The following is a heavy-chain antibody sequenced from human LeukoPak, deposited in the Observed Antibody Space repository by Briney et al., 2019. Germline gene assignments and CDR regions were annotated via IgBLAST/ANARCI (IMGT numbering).Heavy chain of an antibody. Sequence: GGSLRLSCAVSGISLSNYGMSWVRQAPGKGLEWVAGISGSGGSTYYADSVKGRFTISRDNSKNTLYLQMNSLRAEDTAVYYCAKGGLCSGGSCYSNYYGMDVWGQGTTVTVSS. V-gene: IGHV3-23*01. CDR1: GISLSNYG. CDR2: ISGSGGST. CDR3: AKGGLCSGGSCYSNYYGMDV. J-gene: IGHJ6*02. D-gene: IGHD2-15*01.